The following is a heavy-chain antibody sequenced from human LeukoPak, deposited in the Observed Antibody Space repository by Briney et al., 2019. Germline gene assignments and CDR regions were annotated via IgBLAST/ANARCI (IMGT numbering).Heavy chain of an antibody. D-gene: IGHD6-13*01. J-gene: IGHJ3*02. V-gene: IGHV4-59*01. CDR2: IYYSGST. Sequence: SETLSLTCTVSGAXISFYYWSWIRQPPGKGLEWIGYIYYSGSTNYNPSLKSRVTMSIDTSKNHFSLNLNSVTAADTAIYYCALDSSGWSDDSFDIWGQGTMVTVSS. CDR1: GAXISFYY. CDR3: ALDSSGWSDDSFDI.